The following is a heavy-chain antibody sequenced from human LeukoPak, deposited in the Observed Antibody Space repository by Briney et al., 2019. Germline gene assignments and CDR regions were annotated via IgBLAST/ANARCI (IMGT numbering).Heavy chain of an antibody. J-gene: IGHJ4*02. CDR1: GFTFSNYA. CDR3: ARDSYGSDY. D-gene: IGHD3-16*01. Sequence: GGSLRLSCAASGFTFSNYAMSWVRQAPGKGLEWVSAISGSGDNTYYADSVKGRFTVSRDNSKNTLYVQMKSLRAEDTAVYYCARDSYGSDYWGQGTLVTVSS. CDR2: ISGSGDNT. V-gene: IGHV3-23*01.